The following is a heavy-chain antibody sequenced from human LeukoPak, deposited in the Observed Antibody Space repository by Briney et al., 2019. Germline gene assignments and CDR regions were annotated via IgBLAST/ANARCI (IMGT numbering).Heavy chain of an antibody. CDR2: FDPEDGET. V-gene: IGHV1-24*01. CDR1: GYTLTALS. Sequence: ASVKVSCKVSGYTLTALSMHWVRQAPGKGREWRGGFDPEDGETIYAQKFQGRVTMTEDTSTDTAYMELSSLRSEDTAVYYCATADLGSGSYYNGDYWGQGTLVTVSS. CDR3: ATADLGSGSYYNGDY. D-gene: IGHD3-10*01. J-gene: IGHJ4*02.